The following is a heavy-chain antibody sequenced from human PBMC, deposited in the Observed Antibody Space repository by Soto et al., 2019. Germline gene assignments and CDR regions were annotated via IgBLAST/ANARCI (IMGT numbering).Heavy chain of an antibody. D-gene: IGHD3-16*02. CDR3: ARGSDYVWGSYRYSRAWYFDL. CDR2: IIPIFGTA. CDR1: GGTFSSYA. Sequence: QVQLVQSGAEVKKPGSSVKVSCKASGGTFSSYAISWVRQAPGQGLEWMGGIIPIFGTANYAQKFQGRVTLTADESTSTAYMEQSSLRSEDTAVYYCARGSDYVWGSYRYSRAWYFDLWGRGTLVTVSS. V-gene: IGHV1-69*01. J-gene: IGHJ2*01.